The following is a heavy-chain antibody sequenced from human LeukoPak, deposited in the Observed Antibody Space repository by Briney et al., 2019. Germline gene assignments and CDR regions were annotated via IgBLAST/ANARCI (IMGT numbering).Heavy chain of an antibody. Sequence: KPSETLSLTCTVSGGSISSYYWSWLRQPAGKGLEWIGRIYTSGSTNYNPSLKSRVTMSVDTSKNQFSLKLSSVPAADTAVYYCARTIYYYDSSGYQSHFDYWGQGTLVTVSS. D-gene: IGHD3-22*01. CDR2: IYTSGST. CDR1: GGSISSYY. V-gene: IGHV4-4*07. CDR3: ARTIYYYDSSGYQSHFDY. J-gene: IGHJ4*02.